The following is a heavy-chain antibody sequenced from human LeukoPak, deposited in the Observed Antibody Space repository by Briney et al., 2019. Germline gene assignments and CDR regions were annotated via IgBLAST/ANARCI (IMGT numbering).Heavy chain of an antibody. CDR2: ISGSGGST. Sequence: GGSLRLSCAASGFTFSSYGMSWVRQAPGKGLEWVSAISGSGGSTYYADSVKGRFTISRDNSKNTLYLQMNSLRAEDTAVYYCAKSASLTVTEGVGDFDYWGQGTLVTVSS. J-gene: IGHJ4*02. CDR1: GFTFSSYG. V-gene: IGHV3-23*01. CDR3: AKSASLTVTEGVGDFDY. D-gene: IGHD4-17*01.